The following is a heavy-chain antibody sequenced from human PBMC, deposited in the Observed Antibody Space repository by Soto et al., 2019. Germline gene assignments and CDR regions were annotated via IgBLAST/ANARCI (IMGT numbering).Heavy chain of an antibody. J-gene: IGHJ4*02. CDR3: ARLPGDSSRYSDY. CDR1: GYSFSTYW. CDR2: IYPGDSDT. D-gene: IGHD3-22*01. Sequence: EVQLVQSGAEVKKPGESLKISCQGSGYSFSTYWIAWVRQMPGKGLEWMGIIYPGDSDTRYSPSFQGQVTISADKSSPTAYLQWSSLKASDTAMYYCARLPGDSSRYSDYWGQGTLVTVSS. V-gene: IGHV5-51*03.